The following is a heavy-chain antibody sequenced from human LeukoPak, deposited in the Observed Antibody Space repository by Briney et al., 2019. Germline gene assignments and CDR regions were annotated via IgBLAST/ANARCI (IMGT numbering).Heavy chain of an antibody. CDR1: GITFTNYA. V-gene: IGHV3-48*03. D-gene: IGHD6-13*01. Sequence: SGESLRLSCEASGITFTNYAMNWVRQSPGKGLEWVSYISSVGTTIYYADSVKGRFTISRDNAKNSLYLQMNRLSAEDMAVYYCARGILGYYSFDFWGQGTLVTVPS. CDR3: ARGILGYYSFDF. CDR2: ISSVGTTI. J-gene: IGHJ4*02.